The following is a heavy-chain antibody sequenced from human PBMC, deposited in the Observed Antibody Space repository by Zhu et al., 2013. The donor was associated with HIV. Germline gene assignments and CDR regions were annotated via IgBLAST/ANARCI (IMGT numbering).Heavy chain of an antibody. CDR3: ARDPALTTARPNYYYYMDV. CDR2: ISGYNGNT. Sequence: QVQLVQSGAEVKKPGASVKVSCKASGYTFTTSGISWVRQAPGQGLEWMGWISGYNGNTNYAQKLQGRVTMTTDTSTSTAYMELRGLRSDDTAVYYCARDPALTTARPNYYYYMDVWGKGTTVTVSS. V-gene: IGHV1-18*01. J-gene: IGHJ6*03. CDR1: GYTFTTSG. D-gene: IGHD6-6*01.